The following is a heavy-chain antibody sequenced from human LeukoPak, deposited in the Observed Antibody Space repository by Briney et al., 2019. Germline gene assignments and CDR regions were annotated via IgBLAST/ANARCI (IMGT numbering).Heavy chain of an antibody. CDR2: IRSKANSYAT. J-gene: IGHJ6*02. Sequence: GGSPKLSCAASGFTFSGSAMHWVRQASGKGLEWVGRIRSKANSYATAYAASVKGRFTISRDDSKNTAYLQMNSLKTEDTAVYYCTRTLYYYDNIYYYGMDVWGQGTTVTVSS. CDR1: GFTFSGSA. CDR3: TRTLYYYDNIYYYGMDV. V-gene: IGHV3-73*01. D-gene: IGHD3-22*01.